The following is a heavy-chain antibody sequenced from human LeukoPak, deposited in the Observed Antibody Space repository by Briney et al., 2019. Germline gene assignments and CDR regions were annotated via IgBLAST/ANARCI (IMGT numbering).Heavy chain of an antibody. J-gene: IGHJ6*03. Sequence: SETLSLTCTVSGGSISSYYWSWIRQPAGKGLEWIGRIYTSGSTNYNPSLKSRVTMSVDTSKNQFSLKLSSVTAADTAVYYCARNTYYYGSGFAYYMDVWGKGTTVTISS. CDR1: GGSISSYY. CDR3: ARNTYYYGSGFAYYMDV. V-gene: IGHV4-4*07. CDR2: IYTSGST. D-gene: IGHD3-10*01.